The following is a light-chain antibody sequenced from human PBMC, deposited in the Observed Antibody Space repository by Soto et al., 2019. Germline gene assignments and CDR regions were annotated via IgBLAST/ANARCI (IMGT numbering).Light chain of an antibody. Sequence: QSVLTQPPSVSGAPGQRVTISCTGSSSNIGAGYDVHWYQQLPGTVPKLLIYGNSNRPSGVPDRFSGSKSGTSASLAITGLQAEDEADYYCHSYDSILSGSVFGGGTKLTVL. J-gene: IGLJ3*02. CDR1: SSNIGAGYD. CDR3: HSYDSILSGSV. CDR2: GNS. V-gene: IGLV1-40*01.